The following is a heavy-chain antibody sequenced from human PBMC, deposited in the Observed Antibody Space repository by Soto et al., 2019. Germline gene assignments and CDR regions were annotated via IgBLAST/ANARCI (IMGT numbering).Heavy chain of an antibody. D-gene: IGHD6-13*01. CDR2: ISSSGSTI. J-gene: IGHJ6*03. V-gene: IGHV3-11*01. CDR3: ARAVAAAGYYYYYYYYMDV. Sequence: QVQPVESGGGLVKPGGSLGLSCAASGFTFSDYYMSWIRQAPGKGLEWVSYISSSGSTIYYADSVKGRFTISRDNAKNSLYLQMNSLRAEDTAVYYCARAVAAAGYYYYYYYYMDVWGKGTTVTVSS. CDR1: GFTFSDYY.